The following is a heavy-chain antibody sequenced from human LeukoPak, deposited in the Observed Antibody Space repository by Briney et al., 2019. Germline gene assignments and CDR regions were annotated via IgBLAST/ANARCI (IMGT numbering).Heavy chain of an antibody. D-gene: IGHD4-17*01. CDR1: GYTFTDYD. CDR3: ARGDFGETNTAFDV. J-gene: IGHJ3*01. V-gene: IGHV1-8*03. CDR2: INPNIGST. Sequence: ASVKVSCKTSGYTFTDYDVHWVRQAPGQGLEWMGRINPNIGSTNYAHRLQGRVTFTRDTSLSIAYMELSSLTSEDAAVYFCARGDFGETNTAFDVWGQGPLVAVSS.